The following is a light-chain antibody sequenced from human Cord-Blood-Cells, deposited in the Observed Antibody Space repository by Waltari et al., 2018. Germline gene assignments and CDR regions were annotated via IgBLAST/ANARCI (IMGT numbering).Light chain of an antibody. V-gene: IGLV2-8*01. CDR3: SSYAGSNNWV. CDR1: SSDVGGYNY. Sequence: QFALTQPPSASASPGQSVTISCTGTSSDVGGYNYVSWYQQHPGKAPKLMIYEVSKRPSGVPDRFSGSKSGNTASLTVSGLQAEDEADYYCSSYAGSNNWVFGGGTKLTVL. CDR2: EVS. J-gene: IGLJ3*02.